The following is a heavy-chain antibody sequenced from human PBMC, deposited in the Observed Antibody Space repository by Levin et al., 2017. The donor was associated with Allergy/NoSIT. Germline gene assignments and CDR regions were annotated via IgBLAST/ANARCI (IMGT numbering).Heavy chain of an antibody. Sequence: LSQTLSLTCTVSGGSFRGSRYSWGWIRQSPGKGLEWIGDIIYYGGNTYYNPSLESRVTISVDTSKIQFYLKLYSVTAADTAVYYCARGEVTYDILTGYFPGYFDHWGQGILVTVSS. CDR1: GGSFRGSRYS. V-gene: IGHV4-39*01. J-gene: IGHJ4*02. CDR3: ARGEVTYDILTGYFPGYFDH. D-gene: IGHD3-9*01. CDR2: IYYGGNT.